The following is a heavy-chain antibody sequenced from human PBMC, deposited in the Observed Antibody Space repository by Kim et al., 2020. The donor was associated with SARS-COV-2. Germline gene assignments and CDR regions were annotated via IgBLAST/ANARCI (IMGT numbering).Heavy chain of an antibody. CDR2: IYYTGST. Sequence: SETLSLTCTVSGGSISSYYWSWIRQPPGNGLEWIGYIYYTGSTNYNPSLKSRVTISIDTSKSQFSLKLNSVTAADTAVYYCARGTYGLMSVWGQGTLVTVSS. CDR1: GGSISSYY. D-gene: IGHD3-10*01. J-gene: IGHJ4*02. V-gene: IGHV4-59*01. CDR3: ARGTYGLMSV.